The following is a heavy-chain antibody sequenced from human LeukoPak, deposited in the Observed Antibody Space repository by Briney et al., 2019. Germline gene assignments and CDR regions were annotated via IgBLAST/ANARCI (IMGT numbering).Heavy chain of an antibody. CDR2: TSYDGSRK. J-gene: IGHJ3*02. Sequence: PGGSLRLSCTASGFTFSHYGMHWVRQAPGKGLEWVAVTSYDGSRKHYADSVKGRFTISRDNSKNMLYLQMNSLRAEDTAVYYCAKDIISAAIPDAFEIWAQGTMVTVST. V-gene: IGHV3-30*18. CDR3: AKDIISAAIPDAFEI. D-gene: IGHD2-2*01. CDR1: GFTFSHYG.